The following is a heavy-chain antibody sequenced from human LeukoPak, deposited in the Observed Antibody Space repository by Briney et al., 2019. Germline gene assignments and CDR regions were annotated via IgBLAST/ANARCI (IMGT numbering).Heavy chain of an antibody. J-gene: IGHJ4*02. CDR1: GFTFSNYS. Sequence: GGSLRLSCAVSGFTFSNYSMNWVRQAPGKGLEWVSCISSSRSYIYYADSVKGRFTISRDNAKNSLYLQMNSLRAEDTAVYSCARDKTRGLGYSYSKSGNYFDYWGQGTLVTVSS. CDR3: ARDKTRGLGYSYSKSGNYFDY. CDR2: ISSSRSYI. V-gene: IGHV3-21*01. D-gene: IGHD5-18*01.